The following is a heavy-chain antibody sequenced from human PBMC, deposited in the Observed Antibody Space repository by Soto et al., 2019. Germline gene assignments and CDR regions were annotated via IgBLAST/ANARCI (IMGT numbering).Heavy chain of an antibody. CDR2: IYPGDSDT. D-gene: IGHD2-2*01. Sequence: GESLXISCKGAGDXFTSYWIGWVRQMPGKGLEWRGIIYPGDSDTRYSPSFQGQVTISADKSISTAYLQWSSLKASDTAMYYCARVPAAPYYFDYWGQGTPVXSPQ. V-gene: IGHV5-51*01. J-gene: IGHJ4*02. CDR1: GDXFTSYW. CDR3: ARVPAAPYYFDY.